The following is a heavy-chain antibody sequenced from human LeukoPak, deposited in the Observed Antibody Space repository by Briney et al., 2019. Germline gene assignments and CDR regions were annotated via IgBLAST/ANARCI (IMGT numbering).Heavy chain of an antibody. Sequence: GSLRLSCAASGFTVSSNYMSWVRQAPGKGLEWVSVIYSGGSTYYADSVKGRFTISRDNSKNTLYLQMNSLRAEDTAVYYCARDPTHGTAEGWMGWGQGTQVTVSS. CDR2: IYSGGST. CDR1: GFTVSSNY. V-gene: IGHV3-53*01. J-gene: IGHJ4*02. D-gene: IGHD6-13*01. CDR3: ARDPTHGTAEGWMG.